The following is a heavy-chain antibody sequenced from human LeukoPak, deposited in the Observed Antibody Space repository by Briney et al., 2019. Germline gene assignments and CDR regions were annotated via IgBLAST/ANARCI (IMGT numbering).Heavy chain of an antibody. V-gene: IGHV4-59*01. CDR1: GGSISSYY. Sequence: SETLSLTCTVSGGSISSYYWSWIRQPPGKGLEWIGYIYYSGSTNYNPSLKSRVTISVDTSKNQFSLKLSSVTAADTAVYYCAGSLYYDILTGEYGMDVWGQGTTVTVSS. D-gene: IGHD3-9*01. CDR2: IYYSGST. CDR3: AGSLYYDILTGEYGMDV. J-gene: IGHJ6*02.